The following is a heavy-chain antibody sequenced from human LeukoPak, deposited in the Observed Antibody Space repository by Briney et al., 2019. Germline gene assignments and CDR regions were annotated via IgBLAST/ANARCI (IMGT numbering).Heavy chain of an antibody. V-gene: IGHV4-34*01. J-gene: IGHJ6*02. D-gene: IGHD3-3*01. CDR1: GGSFSGYY. CDR3: ARVPSDDFWSGYYYGMDV. CDR2: INHSGST. Sequence: SETLSLTCAVYGGSFSGYYWSWIRQPPGKGLEWVGEINHSGSTKYNPSLRRRVTISVDTSKNQFSLKLSSVTAADAAVYYCARVPSDDFWSGYYYGMDVWGQGTTVTVSS.